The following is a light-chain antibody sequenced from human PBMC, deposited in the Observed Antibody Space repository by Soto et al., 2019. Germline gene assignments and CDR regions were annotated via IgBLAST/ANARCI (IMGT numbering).Light chain of an antibody. J-gene: IGLJ3*02. CDR1: SSNIGADFD. CDR2: NNN. CDR3: QSHDNTLITSWV. Sequence: QSVLTQPPSVSGAPGQRVTISCTGSSSNIGADFDVHCYQRLPGTAPKLLIYNNNIRPSGVPDRFSGSKSGTSASLAITGLQAEDEADYFCQSHDNTLITSWVFGGGTKLTVL. V-gene: IGLV1-40*01.